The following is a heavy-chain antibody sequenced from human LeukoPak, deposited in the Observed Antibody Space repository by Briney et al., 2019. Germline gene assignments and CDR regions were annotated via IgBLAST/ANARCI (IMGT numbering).Heavy chain of an antibody. CDR3: ARGGAIDY. Sequence: GGSLRLSCAASGFTFSSYAMSWVRQAPGKGLEWVSSISSSSSYIYYADSVKGGLTISRDNAKNSLYLQMNSLRAEDTAVYYCARGGAIDYWGQGTLVTVSS. CDR2: ISSSSSYI. V-gene: IGHV3-21*01. J-gene: IGHJ4*02. D-gene: IGHD1-26*01. CDR1: GFTFSSYA.